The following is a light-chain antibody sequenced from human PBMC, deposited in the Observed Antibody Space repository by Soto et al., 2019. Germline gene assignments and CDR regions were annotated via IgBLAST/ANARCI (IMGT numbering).Light chain of an antibody. V-gene: IGLV1-40*01. CDR2: GNS. CDR3: QSYDGSLSGCWV. Sequence: QSVLTQPPSVSGAPGQRVMISCTGSSSNIGAGYDVHWYQQLPGTAPKLLIYGNSNRPSGVPDRFSGSKSGTSASLAITGLQAEDEADYYCQSYDGSLSGCWVFGGGTKLTVL. CDR1: SSNIGAGYD. J-gene: IGLJ3*02.